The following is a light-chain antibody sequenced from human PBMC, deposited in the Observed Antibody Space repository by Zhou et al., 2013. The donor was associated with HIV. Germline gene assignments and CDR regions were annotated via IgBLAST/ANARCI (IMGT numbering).Light chain of an antibody. J-gene: IGKJ4*01. CDR3: QQAHSFPPT. Sequence: DIRMTQSPSSVFASVGDRVTITCRASENIDYWLVWFQQKPGKAPKLLIYTASTLQGGVPSRFSGSGSGTEFALTISSLQPEDFATYFCQQAHSFPPTFGGGTKVEIK. CDR1: ENIDYW. V-gene: IGKV1-12*01. CDR2: TAS.